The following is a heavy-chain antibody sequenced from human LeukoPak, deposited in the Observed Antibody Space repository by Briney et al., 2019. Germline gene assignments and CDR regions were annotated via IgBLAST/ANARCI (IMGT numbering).Heavy chain of an antibody. CDR2: INHSGST. V-gene: IGHV4-34*01. CDR3: AIDRGSSLRY. J-gene: IGHJ4*02. CDR1: GGSFSGYY. Sequence: SSETLSPTCAVYGGSFSGYYWSWIRQPPGKGLEWIGEINHSGSTNYNPSLKSRVTISVDTSKNQFSLKLSSVTAADTAVYYCAIDRGSSLRYWGQGTLVTVSS. D-gene: IGHD1-26*01.